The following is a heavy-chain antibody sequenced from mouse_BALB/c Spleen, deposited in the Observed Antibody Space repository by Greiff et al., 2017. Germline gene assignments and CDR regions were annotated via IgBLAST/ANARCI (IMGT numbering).Heavy chain of an antibody. D-gene: IGHD2-14*01. V-gene: IGHV5-17*02. J-gene: IGHJ3*01. CDR1: GFTFSSFG. CDR2: ISSGSSTI. Sequence: EVQGVESGGGLVQPGGSRKLSCAASGFTFSSFGMHWVRQAPEKGLEWVAYISSGSSTIYYADTVKGRFTISRDNPKNTLFLQMTSLRSEDTAMYYCARGGEVRRAPWFAYWGQGTLVTVSA. CDR3: ARGGEVRRAPWFAY.